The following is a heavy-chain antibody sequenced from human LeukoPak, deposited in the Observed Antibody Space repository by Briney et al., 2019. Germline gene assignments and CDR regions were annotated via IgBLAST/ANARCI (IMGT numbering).Heavy chain of an antibody. CDR1: GGSISSYY. D-gene: IGHD6-6*01. CDR3: AREGRYSGSSVDY. V-gene: IGHV4-59*01. CDR2: IYYSGST. Sequence: PSETPSLTCTVSGGSISSYYWSWIRQPPGKGLEWIGYIYYSGSTNYNPSLKSRVTISVDTSKNQFSLKLNSVTAADTAVYYCAREGRYSGSSVDYWGQGTLVTVSS. J-gene: IGHJ4*02.